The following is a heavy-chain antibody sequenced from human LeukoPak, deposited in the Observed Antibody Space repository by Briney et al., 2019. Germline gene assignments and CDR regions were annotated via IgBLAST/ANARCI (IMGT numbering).Heavy chain of an antibody. D-gene: IGHD4-11*01. CDR1: GFTFNSFV. V-gene: IGHV3-23*01. J-gene: IGHJ4*02. CDR3: AKTSRAYSNYDSPYDY. CDR2: ISRGGDTT. Sequence: GGSLRLSCAASGFTFNSFVMSWVRQAPGKELEWVSLISRGGDTTYYADSVKGRFTASRDNSKNTLFLQMTSLRAEDTALYYCAKTSRAYSNYDSPYDYWGQGTLVTVSS.